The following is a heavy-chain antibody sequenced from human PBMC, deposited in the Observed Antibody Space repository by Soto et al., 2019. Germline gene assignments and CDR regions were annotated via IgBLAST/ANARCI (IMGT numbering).Heavy chain of an antibody. CDR1: GGSFSGYY. CDR3: ARARGGSYYDSSQGYFDY. Sequence: PSETLSLTCAVYGGSFSGYYWSWIRQPPGKGLEWIGEINHSGSTNYNPSLKSRVTISVDTSKNQFSLKLSSVTAADTAVYYCARARGGSYYDSSQGYFDYWGQGTLVTVSS. V-gene: IGHV4-34*01. D-gene: IGHD3-22*01. J-gene: IGHJ4*02. CDR2: INHSGST.